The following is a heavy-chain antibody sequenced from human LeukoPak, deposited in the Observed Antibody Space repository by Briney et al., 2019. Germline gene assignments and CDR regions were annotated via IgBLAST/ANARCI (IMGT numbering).Heavy chain of an antibody. CDR1: NNSVSSGYY. CDR3: ARVWVGYVAATDY. Sequence: SETLSLTCTVSNNSVSSGYYWGWIRPSPGRALEWIGSIYHSGNTHYNPSLKSRVTLSVDTSKNQLSLRLNSVTAADTAVYYCARVWVGYVAATDYWRQGTLVTVSS. V-gene: IGHV4-38-2*02. CDR2: IYHSGNT. J-gene: IGHJ4*02. D-gene: IGHD6-13*01.